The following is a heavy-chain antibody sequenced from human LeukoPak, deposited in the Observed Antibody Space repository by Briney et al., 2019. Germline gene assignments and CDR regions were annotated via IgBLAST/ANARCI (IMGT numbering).Heavy chain of an antibody. D-gene: IGHD3-9*01. CDR2: ISSSSSYI. CDR1: GFTFSSYN. CDR3: AKGVKVPLLRYFSYYMDV. V-gene: IGHV3-21*04. Sequence: GGSLRLSCAASGFTFSSYNTNWVRQAPGKGLEWVSSISSSSSYIYYADSLKGRFTISRDNAKNSLYLQMNSLRAEDTAVYYCAKGVKVPLLRYFSYYMDVWGKGTTVTISS. J-gene: IGHJ6*03.